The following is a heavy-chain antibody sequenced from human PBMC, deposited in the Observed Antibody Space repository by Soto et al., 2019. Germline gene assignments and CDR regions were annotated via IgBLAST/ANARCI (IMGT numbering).Heavy chain of an antibody. CDR2: INHSGRT. Sequence: SETLSLTCAVYGGSFRDYYWSWIRQPPGKGLEWIGEINHSGRTSYNPSLKSRVTKSVDRSKNQFSLELRSVTAADTAVYYCARGASYDFWSGYPRNIDAFDIWGQGTMVTVS. D-gene: IGHD3-3*01. V-gene: IGHV4-34*01. J-gene: IGHJ3*02. CDR3: ARGASYDFWSGYPRNIDAFDI. CDR1: GGSFRDYY.